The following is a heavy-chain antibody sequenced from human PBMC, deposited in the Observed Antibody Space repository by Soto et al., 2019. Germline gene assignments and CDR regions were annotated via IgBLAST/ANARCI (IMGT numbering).Heavy chain of an antibody. CDR1: GYTFTSYG. CDR3: AKDSTDTLPTFFNS. CDR2: INPYSDDT. Sequence: PSVQVSCKASGYTFTSYGISWVRQAPGQGLEWMGWINPYSDDTYYAQKFRGWVTMTRDTSISTAYMELTRLKSDDTAIYYCAKDSTDTLPTFFNSWGQGTLVTVSS. J-gene: IGHJ4*02. V-gene: IGHV1-2*04. D-gene: IGHD5-18*01.